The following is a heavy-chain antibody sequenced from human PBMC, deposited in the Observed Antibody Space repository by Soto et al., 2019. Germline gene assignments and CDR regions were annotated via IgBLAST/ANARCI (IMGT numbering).Heavy chain of an antibody. D-gene: IGHD3-22*01. Sequence: QVELVQSGAEVKKPGFSVKVSCQASEDTFRNYAISWVRQAPGQGLEWMGGIIPIFGTANYAQKFQGRVTITADTSANTVYLELSILRSEDTAVSYCASTKYDSSAYYYWYLGLWGRGTLVTVSS. V-gene: IGHV1-69*06. J-gene: IGHJ2*01. CDR3: ASTKYDSSAYYYWYLGL. CDR2: IIPIFGTA. CDR1: EDTFRNYA.